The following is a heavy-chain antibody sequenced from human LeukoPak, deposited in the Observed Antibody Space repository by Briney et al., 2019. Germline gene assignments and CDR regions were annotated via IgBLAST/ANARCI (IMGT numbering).Heavy chain of an antibody. CDR1: GFTFSRYS. CDR3: ARDGDIVVVPAWDHGAFDI. D-gene: IGHD2-2*01. Sequence: PGGSLRLSCAASGFTFSRYSMSWVRQAPGKGLEWVAAISSHSDYIYHADSVEGRFTISRDNAKNSLYLQMNSLRAEDTAVYYCARDGDIVVVPAWDHGAFDIWGQGTMVTVSS. V-gene: IGHV3-21*01. CDR2: ISSHSDYI. J-gene: IGHJ3*02.